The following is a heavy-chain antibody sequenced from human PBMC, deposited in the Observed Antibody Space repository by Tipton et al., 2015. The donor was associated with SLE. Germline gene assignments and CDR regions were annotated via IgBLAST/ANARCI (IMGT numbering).Heavy chain of an antibody. V-gene: IGHV4-59*01. CDR3: ARDLDAAGSSDWYFDL. D-gene: IGHD6-13*01. J-gene: IGHJ2*01. CDR1: GFTFSSYW. Sequence: LRLSCAASGFTFSSYWMSWIRQPPGKGLEWIGYIYYSGSTNYNPSLKSRVTISVDTSKNQFSLKLSSVTAADTAVYYCARDLDAAGSSDWYFDLWGRGTLVTVSS. CDR2: IYYSGST.